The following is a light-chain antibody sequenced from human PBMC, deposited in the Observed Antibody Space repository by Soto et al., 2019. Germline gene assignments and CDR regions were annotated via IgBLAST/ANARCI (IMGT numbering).Light chain of an antibody. CDR1: QSVSTN. J-gene: IGKJ2*01. CDR3: QRYTHPPLDT. Sequence: EIVMTQFPATLSESPGERVTLSCRASQSVSTNVAWYQQKPGEAPRLLIFDASARAVDIPGRFSGSGSGKELTVSLNKLPFLFIETYSSQRYTHPPLDTF. CDR2: DAS. V-gene: IGKV3D-15*01.